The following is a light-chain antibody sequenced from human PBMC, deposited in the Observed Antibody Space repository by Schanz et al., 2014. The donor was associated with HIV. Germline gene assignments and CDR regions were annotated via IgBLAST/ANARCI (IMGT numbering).Light chain of an antibody. V-gene: IGKV3-15*01. CDR1: QSVGDN. Sequence: EIVMTQSPATLSVSPGERATLSCRATQSVGDNLAWFQQKPGQAPRLLISGASTRATGVPPRFSGSGSGTQFTLTISSLQPDDFAVYFCQQRSGWPPTWSFGQGTKVELK. CDR2: GAS. J-gene: IGKJ1*01. CDR3: QQRSGWPPTWS.